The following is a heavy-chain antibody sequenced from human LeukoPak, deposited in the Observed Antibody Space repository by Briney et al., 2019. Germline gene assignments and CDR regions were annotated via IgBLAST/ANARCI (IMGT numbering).Heavy chain of an antibody. D-gene: IGHD2-2*01. CDR1: GYTFTGYY. Sequence: ASVKVSCKASGYTFTGYYMHWVRQPPGQGLEWMGWINPNSGGTNYAQKFQGRVTMTRDTSISTAYMELSRLRSDDTAVYYCAREGCSSTSCYEYWGQGTLVTVSS. CDR2: INPNSGGT. CDR3: AREGCSSTSCYEY. V-gene: IGHV1-2*02. J-gene: IGHJ4*02.